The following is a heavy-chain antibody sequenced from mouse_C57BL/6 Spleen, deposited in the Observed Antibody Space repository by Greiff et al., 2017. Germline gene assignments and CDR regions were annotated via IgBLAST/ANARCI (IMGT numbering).Heavy chain of an antibody. J-gene: IGHJ2*01. CDR1: GFTFSDYY. CDR3: ARYGYDYFDY. CDR2: INYDGSST. D-gene: IGHD2-2*01. V-gene: IGHV5-16*01. Sequence: EVMLVASEGGLVQPGSSMKLSCTASGFTFSDYYMAWVRQVPEKGLEWVANINYDGSSTYYLDSLKSRFIISRDNAKNILYLQMSSLKSEDTATYYCARYGYDYFDYWGQGTTLTVSS.